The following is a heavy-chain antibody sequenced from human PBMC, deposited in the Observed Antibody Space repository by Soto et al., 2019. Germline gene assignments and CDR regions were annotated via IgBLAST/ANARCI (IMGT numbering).Heavy chain of an antibody. D-gene: IGHD6-13*01. Sequence: SVKVSCKASGGTFSSYAISWVRQAPGQGLEWMGGIIPIFGTANYAQKFQGRVTITADESTSTAYMELSSLRSEDTAVYYCARVIIAAAGPGYFDYWGQGTLVTVSS. CDR1: GGTFSSYA. CDR3: ARVIIAAAGPGYFDY. CDR2: IIPIFGTA. V-gene: IGHV1-69*13. J-gene: IGHJ4*02.